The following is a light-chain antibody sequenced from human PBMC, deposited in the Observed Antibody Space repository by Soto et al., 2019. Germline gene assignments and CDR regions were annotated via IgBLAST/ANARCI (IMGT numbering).Light chain of an antibody. Sequence: DIQMTQSPSTLSASVGDRVTITCRASQSISSWLAWYQQKPGKAPKLLIYKACSLESGVPSRFSGSGFGTDFTLTISSLQPDDFATYFYQQYNTYPYTVGLGTKLVIK. CDR3: QQYNTYPYT. CDR2: KAC. J-gene: IGKJ2*01. V-gene: IGKV1-5*03. CDR1: QSISSW.